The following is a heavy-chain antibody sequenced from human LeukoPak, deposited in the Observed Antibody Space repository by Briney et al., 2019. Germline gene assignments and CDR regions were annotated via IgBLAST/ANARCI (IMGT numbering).Heavy chain of an antibody. V-gene: IGHV3-21*01. D-gene: IGHD4-17*01. CDR2: ISSSSGYI. Sequence: GGSLRLSCAASGLTFSSYSMNWVRQAPGKGLEWVSSISSSSGYIYYADSVKGRFTISRDNAKNSLYLQMNSLRAEDTAVYYCARVGYGDYGAKYYYAMDVWGQGTTVTVSS. J-gene: IGHJ6*02. CDR3: ARVGYGDYGAKYYYAMDV. CDR1: GLTFSSYS.